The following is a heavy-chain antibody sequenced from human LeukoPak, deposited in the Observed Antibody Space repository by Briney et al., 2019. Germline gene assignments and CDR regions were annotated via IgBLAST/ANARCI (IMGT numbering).Heavy chain of an antibody. Sequence: PGGSLRLSCAASGFTFSDYYMSWIRQAPGKGLEWVSYISSSGSTIYYADSVKGRFTISRDNAKNSLYLQMNSLRAEDTAVYYCARGFRTYDSSGYYYPFDYWGQGTLVTVSS. CDR3: ARGFRTYDSSGYYYPFDY. J-gene: IGHJ4*02. D-gene: IGHD3-22*01. CDR2: ISSSGSTI. CDR1: GFTFSDYY. V-gene: IGHV3-11*04.